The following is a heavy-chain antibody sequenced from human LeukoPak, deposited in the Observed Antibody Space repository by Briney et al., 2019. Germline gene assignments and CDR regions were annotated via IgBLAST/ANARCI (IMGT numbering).Heavy chain of an antibody. CDR1: GFTFSSYG. CDR2: ISGSGGST. Sequence: PGGSLRLSCAASGFTFSSYGMSWVRQAPGKGLEWVSAISGSGGSTYYADSVKGRFTISRDNSKNTLYLQMNSLRAEDTAVYYCAKGLYDILTGPIRGDYYYYMDVWGKRTTVTISS. V-gene: IGHV3-23*01. CDR3: AKGLYDILTGPIRGDYYYYMDV. D-gene: IGHD3-9*01. J-gene: IGHJ6*03.